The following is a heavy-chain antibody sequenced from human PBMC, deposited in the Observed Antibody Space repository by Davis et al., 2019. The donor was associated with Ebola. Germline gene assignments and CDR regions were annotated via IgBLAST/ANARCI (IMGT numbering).Heavy chain of an antibody. V-gene: IGHV1-18*01. Sequence: AASVKVSCKASGYTFTSYAMNWVRQAPGQGLEWMGWISAYNGNTNYAQKLQGRVTMTTDTSTSTAYMELRSLRSDDTAVYYCARLRAALGSYYYYGMDVWGKGTTVTVSS. D-gene: IGHD2-15*01. CDR3: ARLRAALGSYYYYGMDV. CDR2: ISAYNGNT. J-gene: IGHJ6*04. CDR1: GYTFTSYA.